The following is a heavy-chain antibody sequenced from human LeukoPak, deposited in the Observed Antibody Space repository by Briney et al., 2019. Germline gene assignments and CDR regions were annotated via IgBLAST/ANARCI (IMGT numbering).Heavy chain of an antibody. CDR1: GYTFTGYY. CDR3: ARDVGGYHSLFDY. D-gene: IGHD5-12*01. J-gene: IGHJ4*02. V-gene: IGHV1-2*02. CDR2: INPHSGGT. Sequence: ASVKVSCKASGYTFTGYYVHWVRQAPGQGLEWMGWINPHSGGTNYAQKFRGRVTMTRDTSISTAYMELSRLRSDDTAIYYCARDVGGYHSLFDYWGQGTLVTVSS.